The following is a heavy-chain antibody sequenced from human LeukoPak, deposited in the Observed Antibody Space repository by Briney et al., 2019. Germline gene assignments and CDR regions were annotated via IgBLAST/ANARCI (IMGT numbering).Heavy chain of an antibody. J-gene: IGHJ5*02. Sequence: SETLSLTCTVSGGSISSGSYYWSWIRQPAGKGLEWIGRIYTSGSTNYNPSLKSRVTMSVDTSKNQFSLKLSSVTAADTAVYYCARTVGNWFDPWGQGTLVTVSS. V-gene: IGHV4-61*02. CDR3: ARTVGNWFDP. CDR1: GGSISSGSYY. CDR2: IYTSGST.